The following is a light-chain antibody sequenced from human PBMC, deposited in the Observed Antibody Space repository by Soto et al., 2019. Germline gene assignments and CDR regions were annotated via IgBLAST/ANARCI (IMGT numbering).Light chain of an antibody. CDR3: CSYVGSTTPVL. Sequence: QSALTQPASVSGSPGQSITISCTGISNDVGNYNLVSWSQQHPGKAPKLMIHEVNKRPSGVSNRVSGSKSGNTASLTISGRQAEDEADYYCCSYVGSTTPVLFGGGTKLTVL. CDR2: EVN. V-gene: IGLV2-23*02. J-gene: IGLJ2*01. CDR1: SNDVGNYNL.